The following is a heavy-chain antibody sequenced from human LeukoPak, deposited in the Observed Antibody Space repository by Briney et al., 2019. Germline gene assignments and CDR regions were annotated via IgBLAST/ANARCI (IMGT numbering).Heavy chain of an antibody. Sequence: AGSLRLSCAASGFTFSRYWMSWVRQAPGKGRGWVANIKQDGSEKYYVDSVKGRFTIHRDNAKNSLYLQMDSLRDEGTAVYDSEREGFRSYGYPFDCCGQGSLVTVSS. J-gene: IGHJ4*02. CDR3: EREGFRSYGYPFDC. CDR1: GFTFSRYW. V-gene: IGHV3-7*01. CDR2: IKQDGSEK. D-gene: IGHD5-18*01.